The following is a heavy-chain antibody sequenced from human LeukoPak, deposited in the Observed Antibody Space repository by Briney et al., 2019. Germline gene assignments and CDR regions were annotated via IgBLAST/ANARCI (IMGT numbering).Heavy chain of an antibody. CDR1: GYPFITYW. Sequence: GESLKISCVASGYPFITYWIGWVRQMPGKGLEWMAIIYPDDSDTKYSPSFQGQLTISVDKSISTAYLQWSSLKASDTAMYYCARGGYSYGHSPFDYWGQGTLVTVSS. CDR2: IYPDDSDT. D-gene: IGHD5-18*01. J-gene: IGHJ4*02. CDR3: ARGGYSYGHSPFDY. V-gene: IGHV5-51*01.